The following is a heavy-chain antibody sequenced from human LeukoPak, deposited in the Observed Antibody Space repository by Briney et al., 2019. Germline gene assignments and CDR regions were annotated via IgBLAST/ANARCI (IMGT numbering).Heavy chain of an antibody. V-gene: IGHV3-30*03. CDR2: ISYDGSNK. D-gene: IGHD3-16*01. CDR1: GFTFSSYG. Sequence: PGGSLRLSCAASGFTFSSYGMHWVRQAPGKGLEWVAVISYDGSNKYYADSVKGRFTISRDIAKNSLYLQMNSLRAEDTAVYFCARSAGEIYYYYGMDVWGLGTTVTVSS. CDR3: ARSAGEIYYYYGMDV. J-gene: IGHJ6*02.